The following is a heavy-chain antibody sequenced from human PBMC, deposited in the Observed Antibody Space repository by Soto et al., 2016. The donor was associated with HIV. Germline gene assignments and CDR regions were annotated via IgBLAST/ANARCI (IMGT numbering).Heavy chain of an antibody. J-gene: IGHJ3*02. CDR3: ARTNGYSSTLDAFDI. D-gene: IGHD5-12*01. V-gene: IGHV3-48*01. CDR2: ISSSSSTI. CDR1: GFTFSSYS. Sequence: EVQLVESGGGLVQPGGSLRLSCAASGFTFSSYSMNWVRQAPGKGLEWVSYISSSSSTIYYADSVKGRFTISRDNAKNSLYLQMNSLRAEDTAVYYCARTNGYSSTLDAFDIWGQGTMVTVSS.